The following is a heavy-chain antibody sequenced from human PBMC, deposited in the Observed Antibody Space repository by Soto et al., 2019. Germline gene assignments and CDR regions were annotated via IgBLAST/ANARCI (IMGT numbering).Heavy chain of an antibody. Sequence: SETLSLTCTVSGGSLSSSSYYWGWIRQPPGKGLEWIGSIYYSGSTYYNPSLKSRVTISVDTSKNQFSLKLSSVTAADTAVYYCARQNRGDIVVVVAATLGWFDPWGQGTLVTVSS. CDR2: IYYSGST. J-gene: IGHJ5*02. V-gene: IGHV4-39*01. CDR3: ARQNRGDIVVVVAATLGWFDP. CDR1: GGSLSSSSYY. D-gene: IGHD2-15*01.